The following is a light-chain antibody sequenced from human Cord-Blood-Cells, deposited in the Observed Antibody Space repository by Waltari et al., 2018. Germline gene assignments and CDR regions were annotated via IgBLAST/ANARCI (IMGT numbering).Light chain of an antibody. V-gene: IGKV1-5*03. Sequence: DIQMTQSPSTLSASVGDRVTIPCRASQSISSWLAWYQQKPGKDPKLLIYKASSLESGVPSRFSGSGSGTEFTLTISSLQPDDFETYYCQQYNSYSITFGQGTRLEIK. CDR2: KAS. CDR3: QQYNSYSIT. CDR1: QSISSW. J-gene: IGKJ5*01.